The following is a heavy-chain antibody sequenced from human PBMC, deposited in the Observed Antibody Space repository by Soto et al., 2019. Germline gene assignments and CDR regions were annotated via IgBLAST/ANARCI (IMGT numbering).Heavy chain of an antibody. Sequence: QVQLVQSGAEMRRPGSSVTVSCKASGGTFSSYRINWVRQAPGQGLEWVGGIVPIYRTADYAQKFQGRVTITADESARTAYMELRGLKSQDTAVYYCARDSGAKLSSSWGQGTLVTVSS. D-gene: IGHD6-13*01. CDR2: IVPIYRTA. J-gene: IGHJ4*02. V-gene: IGHV1-69*01. CDR3: ARDSGAKLSSS. CDR1: GGTFSSYR.